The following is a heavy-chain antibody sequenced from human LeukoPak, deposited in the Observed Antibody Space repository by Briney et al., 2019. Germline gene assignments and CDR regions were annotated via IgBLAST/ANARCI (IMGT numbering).Heavy chain of an antibody. Sequence: KTSETLSLTCAVYGGSFSGYYWSWIRQPPGKGLEWIGEINHSGSTNYNPSLKSRVTISVDTSKNQFSLKLSSVTAADTAVYYCARQKNRGPLGGMDVWGQGTTVTVSS. CDR2: INHSGST. V-gene: IGHV4-34*01. D-gene: IGHD7-27*01. CDR3: ARQKNRGPLGGMDV. CDR1: GGSFSGYY. J-gene: IGHJ6*02.